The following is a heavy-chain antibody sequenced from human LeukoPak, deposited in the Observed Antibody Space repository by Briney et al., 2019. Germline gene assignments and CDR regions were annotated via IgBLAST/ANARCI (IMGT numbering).Heavy chain of an antibody. J-gene: IGHJ4*02. CDR3: ARLSYGSGSRRPFDY. Sequence: GESLKISCKGSGYSFATYWIGWVRQMPGKGLEWMGIIYPGDSDTRYSPSFQGQVTISDDKSISTAYLQWSSLKASATAIYYCARLSYGSGSRRPFDYWGRGTLVTVSS. V-gene: IGHV5-51*01. CDR1: GYSFATYW. CDR2: IYPGDSDT. D-gene: IGHD3-10*01.